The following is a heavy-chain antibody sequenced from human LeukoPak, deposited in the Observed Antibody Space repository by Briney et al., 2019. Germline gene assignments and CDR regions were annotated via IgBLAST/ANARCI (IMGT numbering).Heavy chain of an antibody. CDR2: IYTSGST. D-gene: IGHD2-15*01. Sequence: PSETLSLTCTVSGGSISSYYWSWIRQPAGKGLEWIGRIYTSGSTNYNPSLKSRVTMSVDTSKNQFSLKLSSVTAADTAVYYCARAGLGYCSGGSCYSDPYAFDIWGQGTMVTVSS. V-gene: IGHV4-4*07. CDR1: GGSISSYY. CDR3: ARAGLGYCSGGSCYSDPYAFDI. J-gene: IGHJ3*02.